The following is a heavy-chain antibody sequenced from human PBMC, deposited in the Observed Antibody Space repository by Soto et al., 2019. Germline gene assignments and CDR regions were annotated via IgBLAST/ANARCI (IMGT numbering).Heavy chain of an antibody. CDR1: GFTFDDYG. V-gene: IGHV3-20*04. CDR3: ARVGPPIHYYGSGSYQAFDY. Sequence: GGSLRLSCAASGFTFDDYGMSWVRQAPGKGLEWVSGITWNGGSTGYADSVKGRFTISRDNAKNSLYLQMNSLRAEDTALYYCARVGPPIHYYGSGSYQAFDYWGQGT. J-gene: IGHJ4*02. CDR2: ITWNGGST. D-gene: IGHD3-10*01.